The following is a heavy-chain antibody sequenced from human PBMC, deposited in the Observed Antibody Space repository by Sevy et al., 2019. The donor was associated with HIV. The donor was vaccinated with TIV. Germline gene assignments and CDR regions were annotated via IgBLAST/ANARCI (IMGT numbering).Heavy chain of an antibody. CDR3: ARDDVGCSSTSRYGFDY. V-gene: IGHV3-30-3*01. Sequence: GGSLRLSCAASGFTFSSYAMHWVRQAPGKGLEWVAVISYDGSNKYYADSVKGRFTISRDNSKNTLYLQMNSLRAEDTAVYYCARDDVGCSSTSRYGFDYWGQGTLVTVSS. CDR2: ISYDGSNK. D-gene: IGHD2-2*01. J-gene: IGHJ4*02. CDR1: GFTFSSYA.